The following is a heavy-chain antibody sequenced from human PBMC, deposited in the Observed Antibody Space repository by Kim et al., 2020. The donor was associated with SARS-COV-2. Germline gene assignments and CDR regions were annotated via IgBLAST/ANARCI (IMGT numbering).Heavy chain of an antibody. CDR3: TRIPGTPFAFWDAFDV. J-gene: IGHJ3*01. D-gene: IGHD1-1*01. V-gene: IGHV3-73*01. Sequence: GGSLRLSCAASGFTFSDSPMHWVRQASGKGLEWVGRIRSKANSYATAYAASVRGRFIISRDDSKNTAYLQMNSLKTEDTAVYYCTRIPGTPFAFWDAFDV. CDR2: IRSKANSYAT. CDR1: GFTFSDSP.